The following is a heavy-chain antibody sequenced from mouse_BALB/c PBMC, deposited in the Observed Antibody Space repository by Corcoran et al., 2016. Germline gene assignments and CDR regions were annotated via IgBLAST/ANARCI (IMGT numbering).Heavy chain of an antibody. Sequence: QVQMQQSGPELVKPGASVKISCKTSGYSFTSYYIHGVKQRPGQGLEWIGWIFPGSGNTKYNEKFKGKATLTADTSSSTAYMQLSSLTSEDSAVYFCARRDGSSLMDYWGQGTSVTVSS. D-gene: IGHD1-1*01. J-gene: IGHJ4*01. CDR2: IFPGSGNT. V-gene: IGHV1-66*01. CDR1: GYSFTSYY. CDR3: ARRDGSSLMDY.